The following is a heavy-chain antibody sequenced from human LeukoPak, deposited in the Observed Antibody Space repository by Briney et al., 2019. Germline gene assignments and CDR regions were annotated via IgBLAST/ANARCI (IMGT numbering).Heavy chain of an antibody. CDR3: ARGYSSGWFKFYFDY. D-gene: IGHD6-19*01. CDR2: IYYSGST. V-gene: IGHV4-39*01. CDR1: GGSISSSSYY. Sequence: PSETLSLTCTVSGGSISSSSYYWGWIRQHPGKGLEWIGSIYYSGSTYYNPSLKSRVTISVDTSKNQFSLKLSSVTAADTAVYYCARGYSSGWFKFYFDYWGQGTLVTVSS. J-gene: IGHJ4*02.